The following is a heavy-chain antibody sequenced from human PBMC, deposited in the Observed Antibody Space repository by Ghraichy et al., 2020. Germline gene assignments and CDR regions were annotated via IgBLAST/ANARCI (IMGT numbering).Heavy chain of an antibody. Sequence: SETLSLTCAVYGGSFSGYYWSWIRQPPGKGLEWIGEINHSGSTNYNPSLKSRVTISVDTSKNQFSLKLSSVTAADTAVYYCALMGATTANDAFDIWGQGTMVTVSS. D-gene: IGHD1-26*01. CDR1: GGSFSGYY. CDR2: INHSGST. J-gene: IGHJ3*02. CDR3: ALMGATTANDAFDI. V-gene: IGHV4-34*01.